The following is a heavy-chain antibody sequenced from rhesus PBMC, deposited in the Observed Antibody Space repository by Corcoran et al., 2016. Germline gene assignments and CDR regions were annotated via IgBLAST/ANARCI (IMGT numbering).Heavy chain of an antibody. D-gene: IGHD6-13*01. V-gene: IGHV4-173*01. CDR1: GGAIRSKY. CDR2: ITGIGGST. Sequence: QLQLQESGPGLVKPSEALSLTCAVSGGAIRSKYWGWIRQPPGKGLEWIGRITGIGGSTDYTPSLKTRVTSSTDTSKNHFSLKLLSVTAADTAVYYCARDPYYSSYLDYWGQGVLVTVSS. CDR3: ARDPYYSSYLDY. J-gene: IGHJ4*01.